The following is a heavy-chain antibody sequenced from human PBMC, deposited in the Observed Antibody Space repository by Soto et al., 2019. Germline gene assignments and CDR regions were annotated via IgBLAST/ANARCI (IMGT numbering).Heavy chain of an antibody. CDR3: ARTLGGHGVKYIDF. Sequence: PSRTLSLPCAISGDSVSSNSAAWNWIRQSPSRGLEWLGRTYYRSKWFNDHAISVKSRIAINPDTSKNHVSLQLNSVTPDHTAVYYCARTLGGHGVKYIDFWGQGTLVTVSS. CDR2: TYYRSKWFN. D-gene: IGHD3-16*01. J-gene: IGHJ4*01. V-gene: IGHV6-1*01. CDR1: GDSVSSNSAA.